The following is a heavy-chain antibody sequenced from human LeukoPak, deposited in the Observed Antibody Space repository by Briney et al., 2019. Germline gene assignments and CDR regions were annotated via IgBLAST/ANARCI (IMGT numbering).Heavy chain of an antibody. D-gene: IGHD6-19*01. V-gene: IGHV1-69-2*01. J-gene: IGHJ4*02. CDR3: ATDLGGSSGWQTSGFDY. CDR2: VDPEDGET. Sequence: ASVKVSCKASGYTFTGYYMHWVQQAPGKGLEWMGLVDPEDGETIYAEKFQGRVTITADTSTDTAYMELSSLRSEDTAVYYCATDLGGSSGWQTSGFDYWGQGTLVTVSS. CDR1: GYTFTGYY.